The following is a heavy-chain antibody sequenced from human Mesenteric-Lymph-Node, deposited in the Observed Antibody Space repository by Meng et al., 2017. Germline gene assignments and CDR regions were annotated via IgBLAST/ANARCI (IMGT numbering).Heavy chain of an antibody. J-gene: IGHJ6*02. V-gene: IGHV1-69*06. D-gene: IGHD1-26*01. CDR1: AGTFSSYS. CDR2: IIPMFETP. CDR3: ARVVVVMVGVTWDYYYGMDA. Sequence: SVKVSCKASAGTFSSYSINWVRQAPGQGLEWMGGIIPMFETPNYAQKFQGRLTITADKSTRTAYMELSSLRSEDTAVYYCARVVVVMVGVTWDYYYGMDAWGQGTTVTVSS.